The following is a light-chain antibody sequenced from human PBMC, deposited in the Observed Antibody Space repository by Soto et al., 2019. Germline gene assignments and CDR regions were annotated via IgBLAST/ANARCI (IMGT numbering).Light chain of an antibody. Sequence: EIVLTQSPATLSLSPGERATLSCRASQSVSSYLAWYQQKPGQAPRLLIYDASNRATGIPARFSDSGSETDFTHTITSLEPQDFAVYYCQQRSNWPRTWTFGQGTKVEMK. CDR1: QSVSSY. J-gene: IGKJ1*01. V-gene: IGKV3-11*01. CDR2: DAS. CDR3: QQRSNWPRTWT.